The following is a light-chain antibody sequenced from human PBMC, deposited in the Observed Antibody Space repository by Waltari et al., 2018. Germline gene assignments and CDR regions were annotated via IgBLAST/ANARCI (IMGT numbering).Light chain of an antibody. CDR1: SSNVGGYNY. J-gene: IGLJ1*01. Sequence: QSALTQPPSASGSPGQSVTISCTGTSSNVGGYNYVSWYQQHPGKAPKLMIYEVSKRPSGVPDRSSGDKSGNTASLTVAGLQSEDEADYYCSSYAGSNNLYVFGTGTKVTVL. CDR2: EVS. V-gene: IGLV2-8*01. CDR3: SSYAGSNNLYV.